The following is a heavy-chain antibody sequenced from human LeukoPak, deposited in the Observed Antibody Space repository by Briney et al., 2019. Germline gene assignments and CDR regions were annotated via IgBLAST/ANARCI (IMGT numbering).Heavy chain of an antibody. Sequence: ASVKVSCKASGYTFTSYYMHWVRQAPGQGLEWMGIINPSGGSTSYAQKFQGRVTMTRDTSTSTVYMELSSLRSDDTAVYYCASVADLNIAAAGTNHQPNWFDPWGQGTLVTVSS. CDR1: GYTFTSYY. V-gene: IGHV1-46*01. J-gene: IGHJ5*02. CDR3: ASVADLNIAAAGTNHQPNWFDP. CDR2: INPSGGST. D-gene: IGHD6-13*01.